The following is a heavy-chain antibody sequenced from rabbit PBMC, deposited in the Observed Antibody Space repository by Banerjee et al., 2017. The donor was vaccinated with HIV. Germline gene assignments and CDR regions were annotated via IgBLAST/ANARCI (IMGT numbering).Heavy chain of an antibody. D-gene: IGHD8-1*01. Sequence: QSLEESGGDLVKPGASLTLTCTASGFSFSSSYYMCWVRQAPGKGLELIACIYTSSGSTQYASWAKGRFTISVTSSTTVTLQMTSLTAADTATYFCAREYYDGYAGGNYNLWGQGTLVTVS. J-gene: IGHJ4*01. CDR1: GFSFSSSYY. V-gene: IGHV1S40*01. CDR2: IYTSSGST. CDR3: AREYYDGYAGGNYNL.